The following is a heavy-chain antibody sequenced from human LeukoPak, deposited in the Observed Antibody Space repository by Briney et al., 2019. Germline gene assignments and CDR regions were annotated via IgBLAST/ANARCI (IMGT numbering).Heavy chain of an antibody. CDR3: AREPIYDALDS. CDR2: ISYDGSNK. Sequence: GGSLRLSCAASGFTFSSYAMHWVRQAPGKGLEWVAVISYDGSNKYYADSVKGRFTISRDNSKNTLYLQMNSLRAGDTAVYSCAREPIYDALDSWGQGTLVTVSS. CDR1: GFTFSSYA. V-gene: IGHV3-30*04. J-gene: IGHJ4*02. D-gene: IGHD5/OR15-5a*01.